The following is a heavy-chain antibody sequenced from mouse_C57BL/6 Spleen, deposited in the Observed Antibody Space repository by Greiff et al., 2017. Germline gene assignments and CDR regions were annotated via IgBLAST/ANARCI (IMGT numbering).Heavy chain of an antibody. CDR2: IWSGGST. CDR1: GFSLTSYG. D-gene: IGHD4-1*01. Sequence: QVQLQQSGPGLVQPSQCLSITCKVSGFSLTSYGVHWVRQSPGKGLEWMGVIWSGGSTDYYAAFISRLSISKDNSKCKVSFNMNRLQADDTARYYCANIASGRGDYWGQGTTLTVSS. V-gene: IGHV2-2*01. CDR3: ANIASGRGDY. J-gene: IGHJ2*01.